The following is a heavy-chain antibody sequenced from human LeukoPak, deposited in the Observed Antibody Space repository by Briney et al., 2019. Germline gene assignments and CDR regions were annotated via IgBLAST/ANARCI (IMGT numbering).Heavy chain of an antibody. CDR2: IYYSGST. CDR3: ARQVRYDFWFGL. J-gene: IGHJ2*01. CDR1: GVSISRGDYY. Sequence: PSETLSLTCTVSGVSISRGDYYWRWLRQPPGKGLEWIGYIYYSGSTYYNPSLKSRVTISVDTSKNQFSLKLSSVTAADTAVYYCARQVRYDFWFGLWGRGTLVTVSS. V-gene: IGHV4-30-4*01. D-gene: IGHD3-3*01.